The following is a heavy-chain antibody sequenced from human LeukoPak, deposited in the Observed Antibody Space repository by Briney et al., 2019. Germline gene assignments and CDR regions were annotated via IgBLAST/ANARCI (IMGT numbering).Heavy chain of an antibody. CDR1: GFTFSSYG. V-gene: IGHV3-30*02. D-gene: IGHD1-26*01. Sequence: GGSLRLSCAASGFTFSSYGMHWVRQAPGKGLGWVAFIRYDGSNKYYADSVKGRFTISRDNSKNTLYLQMNSLRAEDTAVYYCAKDVRRGGATPYYFDYWGQGTLVTVSS. J-gene: IGHJ4*02. CDR3: AKDVRRGGATPYYFDY. CDR2: IRYDGSNK.